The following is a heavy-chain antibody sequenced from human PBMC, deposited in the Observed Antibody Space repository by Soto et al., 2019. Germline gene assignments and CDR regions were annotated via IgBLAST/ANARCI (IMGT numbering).Heavy chain of an antibody. V-gene: IGHV3-23*01. J-gene: IGHJ3*02. CDR2: ITASGAVT. CDR3: AKAPLAFDI. CDR1: GFSVTEST. Sequence: GGSLRLSCAASGFSVTESTMSWVRQAPGEGLEWVSSITASGAVTYYADSVKGRVTISRDASKDTVFLQMKSLRVEDTAVYYCAKAPLAFDIWGQGTVVTVSS.